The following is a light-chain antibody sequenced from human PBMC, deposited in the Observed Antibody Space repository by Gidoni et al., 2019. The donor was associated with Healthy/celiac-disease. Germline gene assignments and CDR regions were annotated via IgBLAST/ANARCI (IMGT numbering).Light chain of an antibody. CDR2: DAS. J-gene: IGKJ2*01. Sequence: EIVLTQSPATLSLSPGERATLSCRASQSVSSYLAWYQQKPGQAPRLLIYDASNRATGIPAGCSGSGSGTDFTLTISSLEPEDFAVYYCQQRSIWPPYTFGQGTKLEIK. CDR1: QSVSSY. CDR3: QQRSIWPPYT. V-gene: IGKV3-11*01.